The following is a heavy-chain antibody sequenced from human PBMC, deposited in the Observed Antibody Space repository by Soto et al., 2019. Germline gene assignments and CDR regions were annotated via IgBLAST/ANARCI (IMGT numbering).Heavy chain of an antibody. CDR1: GFTFSSYT. J-gene: IGHJ4*02. Sequence: GGSLRLSCAASGFTFSSYTMNWVRQAPGKGLEWVAFITSGGDYIYYADSVEGRFTISRDDANNSLFLQMSSLRSEDTAVYYCARGTLRPTYYFDYWGQGTLVTVSS. V-gene: IGHV3-21*04. CDR2: ITSGGDYI. CDR3: ARGTLRPTYYFDY.